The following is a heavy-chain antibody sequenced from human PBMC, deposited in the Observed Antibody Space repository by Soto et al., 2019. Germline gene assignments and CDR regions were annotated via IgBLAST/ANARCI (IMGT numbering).Heavy chain of an antibody. CDR3: ARNYGPGYTFDY. V-gene: IGHV4-59*08. Sequence: PSETLSLTCTVSDGSISSYYWSWIRQPPGKGLEWIGYIYYSGSTNYNPSLKSRVTISVDTSKNQFSLKLSSVTAADTAVYYCARNYGPGYTFDYWGQGTLVTVSS. D-gene: IGHD3-10*01. CDR1: DGSISSYY. J-gene: IGHJ4*02. CDR2: IYYSGST.